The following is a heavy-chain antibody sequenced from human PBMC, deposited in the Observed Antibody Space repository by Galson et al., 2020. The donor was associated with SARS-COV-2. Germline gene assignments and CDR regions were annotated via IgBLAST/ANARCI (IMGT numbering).Heavy chain of an antibody. CDR2: ISSSGSTI. D-gene: IGHD6-25*01. CDR1: GFTFSDYY. Sequence: NSGGSLRLSCAASGFTFSDYYMSWIRQAPGKGLEWVSYISSSGSTIYYADSVKGRFTISRDNAKNSLYLQMNSLRAEDTAVYYCARDMGYSSASRGWFDPWGQGTLVTVSS. J-gene: IGHJ5*02. V-gene: IGHV3-11*01. CDR3: ARDMGYSSASRGWFDP.